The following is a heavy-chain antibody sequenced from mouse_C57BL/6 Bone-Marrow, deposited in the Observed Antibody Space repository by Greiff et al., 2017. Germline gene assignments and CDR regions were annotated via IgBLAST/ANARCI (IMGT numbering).Heavy chain of an antibody. V-gene: IGHV1-55*01. J-gene: IGHJ4*01. CDR2: IYPGSGST. CDR1: GYTFTSYW. D-gene: IGHD1-1*01. Sequence: VQLQQSGAELVKPGASVKMSCKASGYTFTSYWITWVKQRPGQGLEWIGDIYPGSGSTNYNEKFKIKATLTVDTSSSTAYMQLSSLTSEDSAVYYCARTGSSLYYAMDYWGQGTSVTVSS. CDR3: ARTGSSLYYAMDY.